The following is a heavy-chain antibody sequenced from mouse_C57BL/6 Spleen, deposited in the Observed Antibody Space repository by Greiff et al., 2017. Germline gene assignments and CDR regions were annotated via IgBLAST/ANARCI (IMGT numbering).Heavy chain of an antibody. CDR2: INYDGSST. J-gene: IGHJ4*01. D-gene: IGHD1-1*01. Sequence: EVQVVESEGGLVQPGSSMKLSCTASGFTFSDYYMAWVRQVPEKGLEWVANINYDGSSTYYLDSLKSRFIISRDNAKNILYLQMSSLKSEDTATYYCARDPVVAPYAMDYWGQGTSVTVSS. CDR3: ARDPVVAPYAMDY. CDR1: GFTFSDYY. V-gene: IGHV5-16*01.